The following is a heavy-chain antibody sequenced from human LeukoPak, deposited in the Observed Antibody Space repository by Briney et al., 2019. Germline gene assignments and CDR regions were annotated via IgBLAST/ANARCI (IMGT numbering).Heavy chain of an antibody. CDR2: IYRGGST. V-gene: IGHV3-66*01. CDR1: GFTVSSNY. Sequence: PGGSLRLSCTASGFTVSSNYMSWVRQAPGKGLEWVSIIYRGGSTYYADSVKGRFTISRGNSKNTLYFQMNSLRAEDAAVYYCARDPGYSGYDLWGQGTLVTVSS. CDR3: ARDPGYSGYDL. J-gene: IGHJ4*02. D-gene: IGHD5-12*01.